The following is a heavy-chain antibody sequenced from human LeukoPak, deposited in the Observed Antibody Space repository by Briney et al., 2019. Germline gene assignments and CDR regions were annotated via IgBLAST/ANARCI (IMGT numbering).Heavy chain of an antibody. CDR3: ARAAGGDY. D-gene: IGHD2-8*02. Sequence: GGSLRLSCAASGFTFSNSAMSWVRQAPGKGLEWVSYISSSSSTIYYADSVKGRFTISRDNAKNSLYLQMNSLRAEDTAVYYCARAAGGDYWGQGTLVTVSS. V-gene: IGHV3-48*01. CDR2: ISSSSSTI. CDR1: GFTFSNSA. J-gene: IGHJ4*02.